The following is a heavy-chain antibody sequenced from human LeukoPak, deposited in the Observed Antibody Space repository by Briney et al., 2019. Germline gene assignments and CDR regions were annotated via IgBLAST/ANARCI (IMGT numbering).Heavy chain of an antibody. Sequence: PGGSLRLSCAASGFTFSSYSMNWVRQAPGKGLEWVSSISSSSSYIYYADSVKGRFIISRDNAKNSLYLQMNSLRAEDTAVYYCATSRAYCGGDCYSDWYFDLWGRGTLVTVSS. CDR2: ISSSSSYI. CDR3: ATSRAYCGGDCYSDWYFDL. V-gene: IGHV3-21*01. J-gene: IGHJ2*01. D-gene: IGHD2-21*02. CDR1: GFTFSSYS.